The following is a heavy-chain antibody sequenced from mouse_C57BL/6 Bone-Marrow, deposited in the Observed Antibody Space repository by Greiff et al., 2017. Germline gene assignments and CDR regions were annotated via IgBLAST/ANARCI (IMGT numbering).Heavy chain of an antibody. CDR3: ATVYYGNYGYAMDY. J-gene: IGHJ4*01. CDR1: GYTFTSYW. D-gene: IGHD2-1*01. Sequence: VQLQQSGAELAKPGASVKLSCKASGYTFTSYWMHWVKQRPGQGLEWIGYINPSSGYTKYNQKFKDKATLTADKSSSTAYMQLSSLTYEDSAVYYCATVYYGNYGYAMDYWGQGTSGTVSS. V-gene: IGHV1-7*01. CDR2: INPSSGYT.